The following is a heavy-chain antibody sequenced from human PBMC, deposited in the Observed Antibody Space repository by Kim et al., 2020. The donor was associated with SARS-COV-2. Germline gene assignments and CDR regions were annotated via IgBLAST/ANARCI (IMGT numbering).Heavy chain of an antibody. V-gene: IGHV3-7*03. D-gene: IGHD3-16*01. CDR2: IKQDGSER. CDR1: GFTFSRSR. CDR3: ARGHYESEY. J-gene: IGHJ4*02. Sequence: GGSLRLSCAASGFTFSRSRMSWVRQAPGKGLEWVANIKQDGSERYYLASARGRFTISRDNAKNSVYLQMNSLRVEDTAVYYCARGHYESEYSGQGTLVTVSS.